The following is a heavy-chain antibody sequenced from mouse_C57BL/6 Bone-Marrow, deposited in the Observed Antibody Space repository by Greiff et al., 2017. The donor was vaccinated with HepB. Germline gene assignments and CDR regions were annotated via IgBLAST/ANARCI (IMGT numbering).Heavy chain of an antibody. D-gene: IGHD1-2*01. CDR1: GFTFSDYY. CDR3: ARHPAITGYFDY. V-gene: IGHV5-12*01. J-gene: IGHJ2*01. Sequence: EVKLMESGGGLVQPGGSLKLSCAASGFTFSDYYMYWVRQTPEKRLEWVAYISNGGGSTYYPDTVKGRFTISRDNAKNTLYLQMSRLKSEDTAMYYCARHPAITGYFDYWGQGTTLTVSS. CDR2: ISNGGGST.